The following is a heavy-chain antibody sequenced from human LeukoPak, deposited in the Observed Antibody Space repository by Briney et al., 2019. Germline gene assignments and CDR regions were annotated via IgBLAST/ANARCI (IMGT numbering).Heavy chain of an antibody. V-gene: IGHV4-4*07. Sequence: SETLSLTCTVSGGSISSYYWSRIRQPAGEGLEWIGHIYSTGSTNYNPSLKSRVTLSVDRSKNQFSLRLSSVTAADTAVYYCARGFYSGDYYYYYMDVWGKGTTVTISS. J-gene: IGHJ6*03. D-gene: IGHD5-12*01. CDR3: ARGFYSGDYYYYYMDV. CDR1: GGSISSYY. CDR2: IYSTGST.